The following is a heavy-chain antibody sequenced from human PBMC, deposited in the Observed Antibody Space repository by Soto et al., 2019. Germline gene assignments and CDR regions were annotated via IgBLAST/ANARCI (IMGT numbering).Heavy chain of an antibody. V-gene: IGHV1-18*01. CDR1: GFTFSNYG. Sequence: GASVKVSCKASGFTFSNYGLNWVRQAPGQGLEWMGWVSANNGHTNYAQNLQGRVSMTTDTSTSTAYMELRGLTFDDTAVYYCARDIESVTAKHFFYYYAMDVWGQGTTVPVSS. D-gene: IGHD2-8*01. CDR2: VSANNGHT. J-gene: IGHJ6*02. CDR3: ARDIESVTAKHFFYYYAMDV.